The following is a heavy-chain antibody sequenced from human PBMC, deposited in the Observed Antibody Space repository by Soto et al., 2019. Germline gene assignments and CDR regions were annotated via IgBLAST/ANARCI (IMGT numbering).Heavy chain of an antibody. Sequence: ASVKVSCKASGYTFTSYGISWVQQAPGQGLEWMGWISAYNGNTNYAQKLQGRVTMTTDTSTSTAYMELRSLRSDDTAVYYCARELGSWRGSYIYYFDYWGQGTLVTVSS. D-gene: IGHD3-16*01. CDR1: GYTFTSYG. CDR2: ISAYNGNT. V-gene: IGHV1-18*01. CDR3: ARELGSWRGSYIYYFDY. J-gene: IGHJ4*02.